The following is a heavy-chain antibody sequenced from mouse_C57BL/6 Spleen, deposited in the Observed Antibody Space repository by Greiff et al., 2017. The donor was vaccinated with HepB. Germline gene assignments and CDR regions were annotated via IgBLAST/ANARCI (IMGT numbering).Heavy chain of an antibody. V-gene: IGHV1-80*01. CDR3: ARGDYGSSPAWFAY. J-gene: IGHJ3*01. CDR2: IYPGDGDT. D-gene: IGHD1-1*01. Sequence: VQLKQSGAELVKPGASVKISCKASGYAFSSYWMNWVKQRPGKGLEWIGQIYPGDGDTNYNGKFKGKATLTADKSSSTAYMQLSSLTSEDSAVYFCARGDYGSSPAWFAYWGQGTLVTVSA. CDR1: GYAFSSYW.